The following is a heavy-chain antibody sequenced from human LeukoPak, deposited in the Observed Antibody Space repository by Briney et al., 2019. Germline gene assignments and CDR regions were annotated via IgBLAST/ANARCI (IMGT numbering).Heavy chain of an antibody. CDR3: AREGYVRAFDI. CDR2: IYYSVST. Sequence: SETLSLTCTVPGGSISSYYWSWIRQPPGKGLEWIGYIYYSVSTNYNPSLKSRVTISVDRSKNQFSLKLSSVTAADTAVYYCAREGYVRAFDIWGQGTMVTVSS. D-gene: IGHD5-12*01. CDR1: GGSISSYY. J-gene: IGHJ3*02. V-gene: IGHV4-59*12.